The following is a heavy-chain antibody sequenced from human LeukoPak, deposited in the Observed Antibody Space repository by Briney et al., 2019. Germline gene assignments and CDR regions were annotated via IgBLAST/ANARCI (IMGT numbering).Heavy chain of an antibody. CDR3: ARAYCFGDCTVLHIYFDN. J-gene: IGHJ4*02. CDR1: GYSISSGYF. V-gene: IGHV4-38-2*02. D-gene: IGHD2-21*02. CDR2: IYQSETA. Sequence: SETLSLTCTVSGYSISSGYFWGWMRQPPGKGLEWIGSIYQSETAHYNPSLKSRVTISVDTSKNQFSLKLRSVMAADTAVYYCARAYCFGDCTVLHIYFDNWGQGTLVTVSS.